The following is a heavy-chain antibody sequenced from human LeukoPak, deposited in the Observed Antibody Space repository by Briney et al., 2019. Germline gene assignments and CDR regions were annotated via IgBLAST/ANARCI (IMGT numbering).Heavy chain of an antibody. J-gene: IGHJ4*02. CDR3: ARFIAARYYFDY. CDR2: ISSSRSYI. V-gene: IGHV3-21*01. Sequence: GGSLRLSCAASGFTFSNYAMNWVRQAPGKGLEWVSFISSSRSYIYYADSVKGRFTISRDNAKNSLYLQMNSLRAEDTAVYYCARFIAARYYFDYWGRGTLVTVSS. D-gene: IGHD6-13*01. CDR1: GFTFSNYA.